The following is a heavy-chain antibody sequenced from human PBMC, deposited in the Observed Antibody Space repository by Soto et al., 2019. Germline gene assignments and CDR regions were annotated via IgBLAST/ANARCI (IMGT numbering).Heavy chain of an antibody. CDR2: ISAYNGST. D-gene: IGHD4-17*01. V-gene: IGHV1-18*01. CDR3: ARGGSYGDYNKNWFDP. J-gene: IGHJ5*02. CDR1: GYTFTSYG. Sequence: ASVKVSCKASGYTFTSYGISWVRQAPGQGLEWMGWISAYNGSTNYAQKLQGRVTMTTDTSTSTAYMELRSLRSDDTAVYYCARGGSYGDYNKNWFDPWGQGTLVTVSS.